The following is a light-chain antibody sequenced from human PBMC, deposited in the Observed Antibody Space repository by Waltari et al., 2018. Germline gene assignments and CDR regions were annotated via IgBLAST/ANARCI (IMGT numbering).Light chain of an antibody. CDR1: SSDVSSDNS. J-gene: IGLJ3*02. CDR2: DVS. V-gene: IGLV2-14*01. CDR3: SSQSSDNVVL. Sequence: QSALTQPASVSGSPGQSITIPCTGPSSDVSSDNSVSWYQDHPGQGPKVIIYDVSDRPSGVSARFSGSKSGNTASLTISGLQAEDEADYYCSSQSSDNVVLFGGGTKVTVL.